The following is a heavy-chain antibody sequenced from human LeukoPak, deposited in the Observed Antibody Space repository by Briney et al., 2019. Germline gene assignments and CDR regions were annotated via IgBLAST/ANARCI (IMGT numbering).Heavy chain of an antibody. J-gene: IGHJ6*03. CDR1: GYTFIGYY. V-gene: IGHV1-2*02. Sequence: WASVKVSCKASGYTFIGYYMHWVRQAPGQGLEWMGWINPNSGATNYPQKFQGRVILTWDTSISTAYMEVSSLRSDDTAVFYCARGNWARDSYYYMDVWGKGTTVTVSS. CDR2: INPNSGAT. CDR3: ARGNWARDSYYYMDV. D-gene: IGHD3-16*01.